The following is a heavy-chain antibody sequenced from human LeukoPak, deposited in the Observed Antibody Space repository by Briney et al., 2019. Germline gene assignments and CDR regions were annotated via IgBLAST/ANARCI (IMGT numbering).Heavy chain of an antibody. CDR3: ARDSDYYGSGSYLA. D-gene: IGHD3-10*01. CDR1: GFTFSSYW. V-gene: IGHV3-74*01. J-gene: IGHJ5*02. CDR2: INSDGSST. Sequence: GGSLRLSCAASGFTFSSYWMHWVRQAPGKGLAWVSRINSDGSSTSYADSVKGRFTISRDNAKNTLYLQMNSLRAEDTAVYYCARDSDYYGSGSYLAWGQGTLVTVSS.